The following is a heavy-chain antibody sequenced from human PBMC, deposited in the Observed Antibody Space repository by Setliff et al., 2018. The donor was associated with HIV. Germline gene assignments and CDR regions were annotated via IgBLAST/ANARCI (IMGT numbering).Heavy chain of an antibody. D-gene: IGHD3-16*01. J-gene: IGHJ5*02. CDR3: ARGTKFVWGRWFDP. V-gene: IGHV4-34*01. CDR2: LNDSGST. Sequence: SETLSLTCAVYGGSFSDYYWSWIRQPPWKRLEWIGELNDSGSTNYNPSLKSRVTISVDTSKNQFSLRLTSVTAADTAVYYCARGTKFVWGRWFDPWGQGTLVTVSS. CDR1: GGSFSDYY.